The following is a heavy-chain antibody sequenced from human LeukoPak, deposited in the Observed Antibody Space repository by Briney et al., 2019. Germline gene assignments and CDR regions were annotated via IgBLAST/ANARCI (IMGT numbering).Heavy chain of an antibody. CDR3: ARRADMVRGVRSGINWFDP. CDR2: IYHSGST. V-gene: IGHV4-38-2*02. CDR1: GYSISSGYY. Sequence: PSETLSLTCTVSGYSISSGYYWGWIRQPPGKGLEWIGSIYHSGSTYYNPSLKSRVTISVDTSKNQFSLKLSSVTAADTAVYYCARRADMVRGVRSGINWFDPWGQGTLVTVSS. D-gene: IGHD3-10*01. J-gene: IGHJ5*02.